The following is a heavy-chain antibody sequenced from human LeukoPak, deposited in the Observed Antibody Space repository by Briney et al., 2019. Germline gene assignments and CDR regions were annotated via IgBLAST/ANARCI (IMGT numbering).Heavy chain of an antibody. Sequence: PSETLSLTCTVSGDSISNYYWSWIRQPPGKGLEWIGYLHYSGGTNYNPSLKSRVSMSIDTSRNQFSLRLSSVTAADTAVYYCARRDGPFDFWGQGTLVSVSS. J-gene: IGHJ4*02. V-gene: IGHV4-59*01. D-gene: IGHD5-24*01. CDR2: LHYSGGT. CDR3: ARRDGPFDF. CDR1: GDSISNYY.